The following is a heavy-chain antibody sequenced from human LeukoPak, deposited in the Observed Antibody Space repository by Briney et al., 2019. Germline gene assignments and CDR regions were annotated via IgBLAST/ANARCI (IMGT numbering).Heavy chain of an antibody. Sequence: LSLTCAVYGGSFSGYYWSWIRQPPGKGLEWVAVISYDGSNKYYADSVKGRFTISRDNFKNTLYLQMNSLRAEDTAVYYCAKDSLTWGGDWCDPWGQGTLVTVSS. D-gene: IGHD7-27*01. J-gene: IGHJ5*02. CDR3: AKDSLTWGGDWCDP. V-gene: IGHV3-30*18. CDR1: GGSFSGYY. CDR2: ISYDGSNK.